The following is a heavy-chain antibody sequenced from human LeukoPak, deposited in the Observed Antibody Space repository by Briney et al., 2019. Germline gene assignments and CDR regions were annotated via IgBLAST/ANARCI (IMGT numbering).Heavy chain of an antibody. CDR2: INGDGSTT. J-gene: IGHJ4*02. Sequence: QPGGSLRLSCAASGFTFSSFWMHWVRQVPGKGLVWVSRINGDGSTTSYADSVQGRFTISRDNAKNTLYLQMNSLRAEDTAVYYCARAGVPWELAGYWGQGTLVTVSS. CDR1: GFTFSSFW. V-gene: IGHV3-74*01. D-gene: IGHD1-26*01. CDR3: ARAGVPWELAGY.